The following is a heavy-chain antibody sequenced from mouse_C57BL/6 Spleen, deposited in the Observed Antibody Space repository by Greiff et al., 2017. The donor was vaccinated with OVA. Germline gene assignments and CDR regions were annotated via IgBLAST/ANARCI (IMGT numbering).Heavy chain of an antibody. Sequence: QVQLQQPGAELVKPGASVKLSCKASGYTFTSYWMQWVKQRPGQGLEWIGEIDPSDSYTNYNQKFKGKATLTVATSSSTAYMQLSSLTSEDSAVYYCARDGSGPDDWGQGTTLTVSS. CDR2: IDPSDSYT. J-gene: IGHJ2*01. CDR1: GYTFTSYW. CDR3: ARDGSGPDD. D-gene: IGHD3-2*02. V-gene: IGHV1-50*01.